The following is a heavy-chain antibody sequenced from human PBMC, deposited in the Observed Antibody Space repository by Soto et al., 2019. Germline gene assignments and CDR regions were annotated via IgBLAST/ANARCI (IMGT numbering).Heavy chain of an antibody. V-gene: IGHV3-23*01. CDR1: GFTFSSYA. J-gene: IGHJ4*01. CDR2: ISGSGGST. Sequence: GGSLRLSCAASGFTFSSYAMSWVRQAPGKGLEWVSAISGSGGSTYYADSVKGRFTISRDNSKNTLYLQMNSLRAEDTAVYYCAKGLGVAAAGISEYNTFDYWGHGTLVTVSS. CDR3: AKGLGVAAAGISEYNTFDY. D-gene: IGHD6-13*01.